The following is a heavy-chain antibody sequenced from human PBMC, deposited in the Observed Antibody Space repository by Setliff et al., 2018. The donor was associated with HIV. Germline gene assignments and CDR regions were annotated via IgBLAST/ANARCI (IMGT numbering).Heavy chain of an antibody. V-gene: IGHV1-18*01. CDR3: ARDESIFGVAISDY. CDR2: LSAYNGNT. J-gene: IGHJ4*02. CDR1: GDTFSTYA. Sequence: GASVKVSCKASGDTFSTYAISWVRQAPGQGLEWMGWLSAYNGNTNYAQNFQGRVTMTRDTSISKAYMELSSLTSDDTAVYYCARDESIFGVAISDYWGQGTLVTVSS. D-gene: IGHD3-3*01.